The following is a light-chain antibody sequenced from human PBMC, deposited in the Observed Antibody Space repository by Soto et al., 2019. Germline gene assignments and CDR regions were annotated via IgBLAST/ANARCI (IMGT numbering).Light chain of an antibody. CDR2: DAS. Sequence: EIVLTQSPGTLSLSPGETATLSCRASQSVNNQVAWYQQKPGQAPRLLIYDASNRATGIPARISGSGSGTDFTPTISSLETEDFAVYYCQHRRNWPLTFGGGTKV. J-gene: IGKJ4*01. V-gene: IGKV3-11*01. CDR3: QHRRNWPLT. CDR1: QSVNNQ.